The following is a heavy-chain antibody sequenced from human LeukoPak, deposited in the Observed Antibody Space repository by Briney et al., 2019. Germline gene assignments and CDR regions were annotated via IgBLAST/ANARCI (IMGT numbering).Heavy chain of an antibody. J-gene: IGHJ3*02. CDR3: ARGYCNNAVCYLDAFDI. Sequence: PGGSLRLSCAASGFTFSSYWMSWVRQAPGKGLEWVANINQDGSEKYYVDSVKGRFTISRDNAKNSMYLQMNSLRAEDTAVYYCARGYCNNAVCYLDAFDIWGQGTMVTVSS. CDR2: INQDGSEK. D-gene: IGHD2-8*01. V-gene: IGHV3-7*01. CDR1: GFTFSSYW.